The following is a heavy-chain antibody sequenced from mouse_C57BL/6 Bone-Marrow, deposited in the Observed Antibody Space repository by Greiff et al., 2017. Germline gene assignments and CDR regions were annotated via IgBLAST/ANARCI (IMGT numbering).Heavy chain of an antibody. Sequence: EVQLVESGGGLVQPKGSLKLSCAASGFSFNTYAMNWVRQAPGKGLEWVARIRSKSNNYATSYADSVKDRFTISRDDSESMLYLQMNNLKTEDTAMYYCVSLYDWGQGTTLTVSS. V-gene: IGHV10-1*01. CDR1: GFSFNTYA. CDR2: IRSKSNNYAT. D-gene: IGHD1-1*01. J-gene: IGHJ2*01. CDR3: VSLYD.